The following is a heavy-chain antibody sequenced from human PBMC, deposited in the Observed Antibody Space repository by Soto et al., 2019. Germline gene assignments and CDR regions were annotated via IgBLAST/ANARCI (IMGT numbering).Heavy chain of an antibody. CDR3: VKNPEIWGIHYFDF. CDR2: ISGSGGST. V-gene: IGHV3-23*01. CDR1: GFTFSSYA. Sequence: GGSLRLSCAASGFTFSSYAMNWVRQAPGKGLEWVSAISGSGGSTYYADSVKGRFTISRDNSKNTLYLQMNSLRAEDTAVYYCVKNPEIWGIHYFDFWGLGTLVTVSS. J-gene: IGHJ4*02. D-gene: IGHD6-13*01.